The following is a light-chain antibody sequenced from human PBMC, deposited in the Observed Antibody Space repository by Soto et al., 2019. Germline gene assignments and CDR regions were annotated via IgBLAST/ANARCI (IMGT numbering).Light chain of an antibody. V-gene: IGKV1-5*01. CDR2: DAY. CDR3: QQYNSYSPET. J-gene: IGKJ1*01. CDR1: QSISSW. Sequence: DIQMTQSPSTLSASVGDRVTITCRASQSISSWLAWYQQKPGKGPKLLIYDAYSFVSGVPSRFSGSGSRTEFTLTISSLQPDDFATYYCQQYNSYSPETFGQGTKVEIK.